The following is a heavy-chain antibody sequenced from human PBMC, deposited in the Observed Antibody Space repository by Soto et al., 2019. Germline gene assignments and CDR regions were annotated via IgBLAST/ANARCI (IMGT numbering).Heavy chain of an antibody. D-gene: IGHD1-1*01. CDR2: MNPNTGNS. Sequence: ASVKVSCKASGYTFTSYDIYWVRQATGQGLEWMGWMNPNTGNSGYAQKFQGRVTVTSNTSISTAHMELSSLRSEDTAVYYCARRAETNGWNGFGADKYYFDFWGQGTLVTVSS. CDR3: ARRAETNGWNGFGADKYYFDF. CDR1: GYTFTSYD. J-gene: IGHJ4*02. V-gene: IGHV1-8*01.